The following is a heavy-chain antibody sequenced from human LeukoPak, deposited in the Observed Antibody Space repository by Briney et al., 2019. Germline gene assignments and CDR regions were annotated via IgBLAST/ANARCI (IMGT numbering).Heavy chain of an antibody. CDR2: MNPNSGNT. Sequence: ASVKVSCKASGYTFPSYDINWVRQATGQGLEWMGWMNPNSGNTGYAQKFQGRVTMTRNTSISTAYMELSSLRSEDTAVYYCARVWWPGTPNWYFDLWGRGTLVTVSS. V-gene: IGHV1-8*01. D-gene: IGHD2-21*01. J-gene: IGHJ2*01. CDR3: ARVWWPGTPNWYFDL. CDR1: GYTFPSYD.